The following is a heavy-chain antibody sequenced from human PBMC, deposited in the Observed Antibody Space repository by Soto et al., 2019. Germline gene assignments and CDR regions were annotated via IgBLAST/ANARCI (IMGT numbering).Heavy chain of an antibody. Sequence: QLQLQESGSGLVKPSQTLSLTCAVSGGSISSGGYSWSWIRQPPGKGLEWIGYIYHSGSTYYTPSPXSXXTISVHRSKNQFSLKLSSVTAADTAVYYCATVPCPWGQGTLVTVSS. V-gene: IGHV4-30-2*01. J-gene: IGHJ5*02. CDR2: IYHSGST. CDR1: GGSISSGGYS. CDR3: ATVPCP.